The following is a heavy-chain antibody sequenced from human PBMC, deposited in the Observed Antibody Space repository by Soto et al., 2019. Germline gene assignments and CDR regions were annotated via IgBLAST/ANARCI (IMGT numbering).Heavy chain of an antibody. J-gene: IGHJ4*02. CDR2: ITRTDST. Sequence: GGTLRLSCTASGFTFSNYAMSWVRQAPGKGLEWVSAITRTDSTYYADSVKGRFTISRDNSRNTLYLQMNSLGAEDAALYYCAKALVGEVGATDYWGEGTPVPVSS. CDR3: AKALVGEVGATDY. D-gene: IGHD1-26*01. CDR1: GFTFSNYA. V-gene: IGHV3-23*01.